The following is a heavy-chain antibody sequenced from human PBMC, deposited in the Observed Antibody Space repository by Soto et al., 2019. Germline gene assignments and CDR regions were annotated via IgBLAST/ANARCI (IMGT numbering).Heavy chain of an antibody. V-gene: IGHV4-30-2*01. J-gene: IGHJ4*02. CDR2: IYHSGST. CDR1: GGSISSGGYS. CDR3: ARAGDYYGSGSYWDY. D-gene: IGHD3-10*01. Sequence: QLQLQESGSGLVKPSQTLSLTCAVSGGSISSGGYSWSWIRQPPGKGLEWIGYIYHSGSTYYTPPLKSRVTISVDRSKNQFSLKLSSVTAADTAVYYCARAGDYYGSGSYWDYWGQGTLVTVSS.